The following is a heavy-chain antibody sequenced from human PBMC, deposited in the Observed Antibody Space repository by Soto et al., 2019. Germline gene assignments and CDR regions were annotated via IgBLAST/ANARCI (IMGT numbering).Heavy chain of an antibody. CDR2: ISYDGSNK. CDR3: AKDLVSYSSSLYNWFDP. Sequence: QVQLVESGGGVVQPGRSLRLSCAASGFTFSSYGMHWVRQAPGKGLEWVAVISYDGSNKYYADSVKGRFTISRDNSKNTLYLQMNSLRAEDTAVYYCAKDLVSYSSSLYNWFDPWGQGTLVTVSS. D-gene: IGHD6-6*01. CDR1: GFTFSSYG. V-gene: IGHV3-30*18. J-gene: IGHJ5*02.